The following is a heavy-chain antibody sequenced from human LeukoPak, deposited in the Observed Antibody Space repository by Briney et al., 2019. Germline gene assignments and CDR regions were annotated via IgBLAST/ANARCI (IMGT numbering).Heavy chain of an antibody. CDR1: GFTFSNSW. Sequence: GGSLRLSCAASGFTFSNSWMTWVRQAPGKGLQWVAHINQDGGDKDYLDSVRGRFTISRDNAKNSLYLQMDSLTADDTAVYYCARGHYDLNLWGQGTTVTVSS. J-gene: IGHJ6*02. CDR2: INQDGGDK. V-gene: IGHV3-7*01. CDR3: ARGHYDLNL.